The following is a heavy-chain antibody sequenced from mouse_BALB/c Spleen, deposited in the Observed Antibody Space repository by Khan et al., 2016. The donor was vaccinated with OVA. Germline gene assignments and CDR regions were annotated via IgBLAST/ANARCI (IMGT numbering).Heavy chain of an antibody. D-gene: IGHD4-1*02. V-gene: IGHV9-3-1*01. CDR2: INTYTGEP. J-gene: IGHJ1*01. Sequence: QIQLVQSGPELKKPGETVKISCKASGYTFTNYGMNWVKQAPGKGLKWMGWINTYTGEPTYANDFKGRFAFSLETSASTAYLQINNLKNEDTGTXFCARSNSYWYFDVWGAGTTVTVSS. CDR3: ARSNSYWYFDV. CDR1: GYTFTNYG.